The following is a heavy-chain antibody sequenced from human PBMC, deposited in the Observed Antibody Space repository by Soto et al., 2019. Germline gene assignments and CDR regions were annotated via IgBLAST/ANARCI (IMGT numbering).Heavy chain of an antibody. D-gene: IGHD3-22*01. CDR2: IDPSDSYT. CDR3: AGHGSSSGYDSAFDI. Sequence: PGESLKISCKGSGYSFTSYWISWVRQMPGKGLEWMGRIDPSDSYTNYSPSFQGHVTISADKSISTAYLQWSSLKASDTAMYYCAGHGSSSGYDSAFDIWGQGTMVTVS. CDR1: GYSFTSYW. V-gene: IGHV5-10-1*01. J-gene: IGHJ3*02.